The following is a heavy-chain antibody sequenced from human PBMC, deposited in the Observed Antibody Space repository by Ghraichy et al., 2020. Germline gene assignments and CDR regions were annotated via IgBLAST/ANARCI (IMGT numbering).Heavy chain of an antibody. CDR1: GYTFTSYG. CDR2: ISAYNGNT. D-gene: IGHD3-22*01. Sequence: ASVKVSCKASGYTFTSYGISWVRQAPGQGLEWMGWISAYNGNTNYAQKLQGRVTMTTDTSTSTAYMELRSLRSDDTAVYYCARDAYYYDIFSLVTLNDYYYYGMDVWGQGTTVTVSS. V-gene: IGHV1-18*01. CDR3: ARDAYYYDIFSLVTLNDYYYYGMDV. J-gene: IGHJ6*02.